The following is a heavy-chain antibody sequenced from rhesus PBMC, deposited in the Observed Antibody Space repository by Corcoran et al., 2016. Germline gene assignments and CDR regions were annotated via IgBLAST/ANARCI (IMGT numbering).Heavy chain of an antibody. V-gene: IGHV3-54*02. CDR3: GRDGGLEDWLLLAFDY. D-gene: IGHD3-3*01. Sequence: EVQLVESGGGLVQPGGSLRLSCAASGFTFSSYGMHWVRQAPGKGLEWVAVISYDGSQKYYADSVKDRFTISRDNSKNMLYLQMNNLKLSDTAVYYCGRDGGLEDWLLLAFDYWGQGVLVTVSS. J-gene: IGHJ4*01. CDR2: ISYDGSQK. CDR1: GFTFSSYG.